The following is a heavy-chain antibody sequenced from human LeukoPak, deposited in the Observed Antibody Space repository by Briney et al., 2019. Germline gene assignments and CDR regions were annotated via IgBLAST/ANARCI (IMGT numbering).Heavy chain of an antibody. V-gene: IGHV1-46*01. D-gene: IGHD3-22*01. CDR1: GYTFTRYD. Sequence: ASVKVSCKASGYTFTRYDIHWVRQAPGQGLEWMGIINPSGGSTSYAQKFQGRVTMTRDTSTSTVYMELSGLRSEDTAVYYCARDLHHRGYYDTSGPYGIWGQGTLVTVSS. CDR2: INPSGGST. CDR3: ARDLHHRGYYDTSGPYGI. J-gene: IGHJ3*02.